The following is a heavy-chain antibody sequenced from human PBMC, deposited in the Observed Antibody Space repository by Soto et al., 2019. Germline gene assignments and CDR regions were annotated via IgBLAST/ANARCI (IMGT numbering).Heavy chain of an antibody. CDR2: ISYDGSNK. V-gene: IGHV3-30-3*01. CDR3: ARDIRDYYGSGSYYQPLGY. D-gene: IGHD3-10*01. J-gene: IGHJ4*02. Sequence: GGSLRLSCAASGFTFSSYAMHWVRQAPGKGLGWVAVISYDGSNKYYADSVKGRFTISRDNSKNTLYLQMNSLRAEDTAVYYCARDIRDYYGSGSYYQPLGYWGQGTLVTVSS. CDR1: GFTFSSYA.